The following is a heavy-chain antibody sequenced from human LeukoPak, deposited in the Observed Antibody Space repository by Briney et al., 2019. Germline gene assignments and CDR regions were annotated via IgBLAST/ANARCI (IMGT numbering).Heavy chain of an antibody. V-gene: IGHV4-59*01. CDR2: ILSSGST. Sequence: SETLSLTCTVSSGSINNYYWSWIRQTPGKGLEWIGYILSSGSTNYNPSVKSRVTISVDTSKNQFSLKLSSVTAADTAVYYCARTNQVSETAFDIWGQGTMVIVSS. CDR3: ARTNQVSETAFDI. CDR1: SGSINNYY. J-gene: IGHJ3*02. D-gene: IGHD1-14*01.